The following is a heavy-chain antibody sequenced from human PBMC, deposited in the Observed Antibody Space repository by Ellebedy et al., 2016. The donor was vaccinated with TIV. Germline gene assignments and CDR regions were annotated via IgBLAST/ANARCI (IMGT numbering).Heavy chain of an antibody. D-gene: IGHD5-18*01. CDR3: ARDLHRGQHSFDY. Sequence: PGGSLRLSCAASGFTFSSYAMHWVRQAPGKGLEWVAVISDDGQSIYYADAVKGRFTISRDNSKTTLFLQMNSLRAEDTAVYYCARDLHRGQHSFDYWGQGTLVTVSS. V-gene: IGHV3-30*01. J-gene: IGHJ4*02. CDR2: ISDDGQSI. CDR1: GFTFSSYA.